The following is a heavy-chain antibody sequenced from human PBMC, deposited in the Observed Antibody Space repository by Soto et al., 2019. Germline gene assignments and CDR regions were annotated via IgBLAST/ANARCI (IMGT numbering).Heavy chain of an antibody. CDR1: GFTFDDYA. D-gene: IGHD6-19*01. J-gene: IGHJ2*01. CDR2: ISWNSGSI. CDR3: AKDYSSVWSSSFWYFDL. V-gene: IGHV3-9*01. Sequence: EVQLVESGGGLVQPGRSLRLSCAASGFTFDDYAMHWVRQAPGKGLVWVSGISWNSGSIGYADSVKGRFTISRDNAKNSLYLQMNSVRAEDTALYYCAKDYSSVWSSSFWYFDLWGRGTLVTVSS.